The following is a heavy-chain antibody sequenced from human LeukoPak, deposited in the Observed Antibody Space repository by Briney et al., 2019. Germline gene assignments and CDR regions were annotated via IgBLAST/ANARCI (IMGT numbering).Heavy chain of an antibody. CDR3: ARGARTPSGYGSRTAGRANWFDP. CDR2: INQSGST. V-gene: IGHV4-34*01. D-gene: IGHD5-12*01. Sequence: SETLSLTCAVYGGSFSGCYWSGIRQPPGKGLEWIGEINQSGSTNYNPSLKSRVTISVDTSKNQFSLKLSSVPAAATAVYYCARGARTPSGYGSRTAGRANWFDPWGQGTLVTVSS. J-gene: IGHJ5*02. CDR1: GGSFSGCY.